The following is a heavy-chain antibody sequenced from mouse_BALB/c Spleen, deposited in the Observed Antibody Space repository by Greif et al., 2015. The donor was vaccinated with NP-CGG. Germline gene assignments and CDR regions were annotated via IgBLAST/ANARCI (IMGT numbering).Heavy chain of an antibody. CDR1: GFTFSDYG. J-gene: IGHJ1*01. V-gene: IGHV5-15*02. Sequence: DVKLVESGGGLVQPGGSRKLSCAASGFTFSDYGVAWVRQAPGKGPEWVAFIRNLAYSIYYADTVTGRFTISRENAKNTLYLEMSSLRSEDTAMYYCARDYYGSSYWYFDVWGAGTTVTVSS. CDR3: ARDYYGSSYWYFDV. D-gene: IGHD1-1*01. CDR2: IRNLAYSI.